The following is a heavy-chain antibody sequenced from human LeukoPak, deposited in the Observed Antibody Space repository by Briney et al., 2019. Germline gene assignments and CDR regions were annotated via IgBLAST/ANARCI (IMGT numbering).Heavy chain of an antibody. Sequence: GGSLRLSCAASGFTFGDYAVHWVRQAPGKGLEWVSPISWDGGSTYYADSVKGRFTISRDNSKNSPYLQMNSLRAEDTALYYCAKGYCSGGSCYGRGYFDYWGQGTLVTVSS. CDR1: GFTFGDYA. CDR3: AKGYCSGGSCYGRGYFDY. D-gene: IGHD2-15*01. V-gene: IGHV3-43D*03. J-gene: IGHJ4*02. CDR2: ISWDGGST.